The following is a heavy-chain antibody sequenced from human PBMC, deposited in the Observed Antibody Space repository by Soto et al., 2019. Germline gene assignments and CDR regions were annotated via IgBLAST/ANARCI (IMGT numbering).Heavy chain of an antibody. CDR1: GGTFSSYA. CDR3: AXLSSSWYWPGGGYYFDY. D-gene: IGHD6-13*01. CDR2: IIPIFGTA. J-gene: IGHJ4*02. Sequence: ASVKVSCKASGGTFSSYAISWVRQAPGQGLEWMGGIIPIFGTANYAQKFQGRVTITADESTSTAYMELSSLRSEDTAVYYCAXLSSSWYWPGGGYYFDYWGQGTLVTVSS. V-gene: IGHV1-69*13.